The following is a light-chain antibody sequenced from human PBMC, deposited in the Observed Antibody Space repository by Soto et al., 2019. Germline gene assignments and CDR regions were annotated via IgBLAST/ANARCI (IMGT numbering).Light chain of an antibody. CDR3: SSYTSGGGAI. J-gene: IGLJ2*01. CDR2: HVS. CDR1: TSDVGDYNY. V-gene: IGLV2-14*01. Sequence: QSALTQPASVSGSPGQSITISCTATTSDVGDYNYVSWYQQYPGKAPKPIIYHVSNRPSGVSNRFSGSKSGDTASLTISGLQAEDEADYYCSSYTSGGGAIFGGGTKVTVL.